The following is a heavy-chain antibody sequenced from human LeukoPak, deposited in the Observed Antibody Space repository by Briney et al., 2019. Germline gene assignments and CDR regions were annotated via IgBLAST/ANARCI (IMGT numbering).Heavy chain of an antibody. CDR2: IIPILGIA. D-gene: IGHD6-13*01. Sequence: ASVKVSCKASGGTFSSYAISWVRQAPGQGLEWMGRIIPILGIANYAQKFQGRVTITADKSTSTAYMELSSLRSEDTAVYYCARDSGIAAAGPYYYYGMDVWGQGTTVTVSS. CDR1: GGTFSSYA. J-gene: IGHJ6*02. CDR3: ARDSGIAAAGPYYYYGMDV. V-gene: IGHV1-69*04.